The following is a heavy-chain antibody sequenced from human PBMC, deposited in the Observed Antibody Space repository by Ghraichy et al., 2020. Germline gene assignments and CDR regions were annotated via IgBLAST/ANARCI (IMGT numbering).Heavy chain of an antibody. V-gene: IGHV3-66*01. CDR2: IYSGGSA. CDR1: GFTVSSNY. D-gene: IGHD4-17*01. J-gene: IGHJ6*02. CDR3: ARENTVTRKRDYYYYYGMDV. Sequence: GGSLRLSCAASGFTVSSNYMSWVRQAPGKGLEWVSVIYSGGSAYYADSVKGRFTISRDNSKNTLYLQMNSLRAEDTAVYYCARENTVTRKRDYYYYYGMDVWGQGTTVTVSS.